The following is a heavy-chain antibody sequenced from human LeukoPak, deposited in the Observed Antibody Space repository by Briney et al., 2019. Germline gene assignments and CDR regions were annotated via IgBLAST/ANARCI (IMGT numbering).Heavy chain of an antibody. CDR2: IYTSGST. D-gene: IGHD5-12*01. Sequence: SETLSLTCTVSGGSISSGSYYWSWIRQPAGKGLEWIGRIYTSGSTNYNPSLKSRVTISVDTSKNQFSLRLSSVTAADTAVYYCARVGYSGYDNRGSFDYWGQGTLVTVSS. CDR3: ARVGYSGYDNRGSFDY. V-gene: IGHV4-61*02. CDR1: GGSISSGSYY. J-gene: IGHJ4*02.